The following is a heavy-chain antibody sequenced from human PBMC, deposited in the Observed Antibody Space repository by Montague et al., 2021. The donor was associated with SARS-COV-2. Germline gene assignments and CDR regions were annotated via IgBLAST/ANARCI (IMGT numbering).Heavy chain of an antibody. J-gene: IGHJ3*02. CDR1: GGSISSSSYY. CDR2: IYYSGST. CDR3: ASPTYYYDSSGSDAFDI. V-gene: IGHV4-39*01. D-gene: IGHD3-22*01. Sequence: SETLSLTCTVSGGSISSSSYYWGWIRQPPGKGLEWIGSIYYSGSTYYTPSLKSRVTISVDTSKNQFSLNLSSVTAADTAVYYCASPTYYYDSSGSDAFDIWGQGTMVTVSS.